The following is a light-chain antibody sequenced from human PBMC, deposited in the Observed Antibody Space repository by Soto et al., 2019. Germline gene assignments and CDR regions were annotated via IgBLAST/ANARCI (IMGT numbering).Light chain of an antibody. J-gene: IGKJ1*01. V-gene: IGKV3-20*01. CDR1: QSVSSSS. CDR2: GAS. Sequence: EIVLTQSPGTLSLSPGESATLSCRASQSVSSSSVAWYQQKAGQAPRLFIYGASSRATGIPDRFSGSGSGTDFTLTISRLEPEDFAVYYCQQYGSSPGTFGQGTKVEIK. CDR3: QQYGSSPGT.